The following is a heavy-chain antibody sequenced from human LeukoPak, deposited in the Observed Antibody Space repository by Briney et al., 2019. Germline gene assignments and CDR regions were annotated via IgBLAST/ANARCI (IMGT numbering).Heavy chain of an antibody. Sequence: GGSLRLSCAASGFTFSDYYMSWIRQAPWKGLEGVSYISSSGSTIYYADSVKGRFTISRDNAKNSLYLQMNSLRAEATDVYYCARPLYYYDSSGYCFGYWGQGTLVTVSS. CDR2: ISSSGSTI. V-gene: IGHV3-11*04. J-gene: IGHJ4*02. CDR1: GFTFSDYY. D-gene: IGHD3-22*01. CDR3: ARPLYYYDSSGYCFGY.